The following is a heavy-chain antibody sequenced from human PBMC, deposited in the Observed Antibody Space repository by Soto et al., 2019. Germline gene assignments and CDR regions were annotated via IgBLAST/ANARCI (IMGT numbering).Heavy chain of an antibody. CDR1: GGTFSSYA. CDR2: IVPIVDTS. V-gene: IGHV1-69*12. J-gene: IGHJ4*02. Sequence: QVQLVQSGAEVRQPASSVKVSCKTSGGTFSSYAISWVRQATGQGLEWMGVIVPIVDTSTYAQKFQGMVTITADESRSTGYMELSSLRSDDTAVYYCVRVVAIPGYPDNWGQGTLVTVSS. CDR3: VRVVAIPGYPDN. D-gene: IGHD5-12*01.